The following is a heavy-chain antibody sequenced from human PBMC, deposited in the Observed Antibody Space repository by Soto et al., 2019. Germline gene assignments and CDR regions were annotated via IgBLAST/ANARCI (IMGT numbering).Heavy chain of an antibody. V-gene: IGHV3-23*01. J-gene: IGHJ5*02. Sequence: EVQLSESGGDLRQPGGSLRLSCAASGFTFTNYAMTWVRQTPGKGLEWVSGISASGGLKYYADSVQGRFTVSRDNSKNILYIQMDNLGDGYTALYYCAREVGAPSGWLDPWGQGTQVTVSS. CDR1: GFTFTNYA. CDR3: AREVGAPSGWLDP. CDR2: ISASGGLK. D-gene: IGHD1-26*01.